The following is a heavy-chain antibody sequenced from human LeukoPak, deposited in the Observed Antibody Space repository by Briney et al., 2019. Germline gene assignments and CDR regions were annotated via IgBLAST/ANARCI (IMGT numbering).Heavy chain of an antibody. CDR3: ASNIIVAAGDKQLKRWFDP. D-gene: IGHD6-13*01. V-gene: IGHV4-39*01. Sequence: SETLSLTCTVSGGSISSSPYYWGWIRQPPGKGLEWIGSMYYGGSTYYNPSLESRITISVDASKNQFSLKLTSVTAADTAVYYCASNIIVAAGDKQLKRWFDPWGQGTLVTVSS. J-gene: IGHJ5*02. CDR1: GGSISSSPYY. CDR2: MYYGGST.